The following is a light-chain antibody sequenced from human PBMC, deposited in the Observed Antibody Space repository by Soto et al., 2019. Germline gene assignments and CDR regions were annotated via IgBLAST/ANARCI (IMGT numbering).Light chain of an antibody. CDR3: QQYVTAFRT. V-gene: IGKV1-5*03. J-gene: IGKJ1*01. Sequence: DIQMTQSPSTLSASVGDRVTIACRASQRISNYLAWYQQKPGKAPKLLIYKASTLQSGVPSRFSGSGSGTEFTLTISSLQPDDFATYYCQQYVTAFRTFGQGTKVDI. CDR2: KAS. CDR1: QRISNY.